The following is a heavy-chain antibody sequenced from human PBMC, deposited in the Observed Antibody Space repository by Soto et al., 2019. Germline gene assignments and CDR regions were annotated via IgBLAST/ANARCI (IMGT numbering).Heavy chain of an antibody. D-gene: IGHD2-21*02. Sequence: QVQLQESGPGLVKPSQTLSLTCTVSGDSIISGDYYWTWIRQSRGKGLEWIGYIYYSGTTHYNPSLKSRATTSIATSKHECSLWLSSVTAADTAVYYCAGVVRGDCYPLCGADLWGQGTMVTVSS. CDR3: AGVVRGDCYPLCGADL. CDR2: IYYSGTT. J-gene: IGHJ3*01. V-gene: IGHV4-30-4*01. CDR1: GDSIISGDYY.